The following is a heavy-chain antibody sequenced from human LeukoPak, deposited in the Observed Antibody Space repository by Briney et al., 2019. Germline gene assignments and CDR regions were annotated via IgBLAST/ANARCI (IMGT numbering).Heavy chain of an antibody. J-gene: IGHJ4*02. D-gene: IGHD4-23*01. V-gene: IGHV3-11*01. CDR1: GFTFSDYY. CDR2: ISSSGSTI. Sequence: PGGSLRLSCAASGFTFSDYYMSWIRQAPGKGLEWVSYISSSGSTIYYADSVKGRFTISRDNAKNSLYLQMNSLRAEDTALYYCAKGISYGGNSDPYYFDYWGQGTLVTVSS. CDR3: AKGISYGGNSDPYYFDY.